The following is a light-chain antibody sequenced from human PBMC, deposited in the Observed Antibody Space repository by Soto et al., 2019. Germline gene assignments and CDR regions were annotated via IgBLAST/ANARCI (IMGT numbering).Light chain of an antibody. CDR1: QNIRNY. V-gene: IGKV1-16*01. Sequence: IQMTQSPSSLSASVGDRVTITCRTTQNIRNYLNWYQQKPGKAPKLLIYAASGLQSGVPSRFSGSGSGTEFTLTISSLQPDDFATYYCQQYNSYPITFGQGTRLEI. J-gene: IGKJ5*01. CDR2: AAS. CDR3: QQYNSYPIT.